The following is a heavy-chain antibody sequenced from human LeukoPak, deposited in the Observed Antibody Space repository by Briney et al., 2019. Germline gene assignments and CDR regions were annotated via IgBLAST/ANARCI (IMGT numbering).Heavy chain of an antibody. CDR1: GFTFSSYA. D-gene: IGHD4-17*01. J-gene: IGHJ1*01. V-gene: IGHV3-23*01. CDR3: AKVITTITTPRYFQH. CDR2: ISGSGGST. Sequence: PGGSLRLSCAASGFTFSSYAMSWVRQAPGKGLEWVSAISGSGGSTYYADSVKGRFTISRDNSKNTLHLQMNSLRADDTAAYYCAKVITTITTPRYFQHWGQGTLVIVSS.